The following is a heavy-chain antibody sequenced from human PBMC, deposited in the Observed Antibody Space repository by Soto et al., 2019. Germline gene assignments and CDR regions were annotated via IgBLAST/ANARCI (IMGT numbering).Heavy chain of an antibody. V-gene: IGHV4-31*03. CDR1: GGSISSGGYY. Sequence: QVQLQESGPGLVKPSQTLSLTCTVSGGSISSGGYYWSWIRQHPGKGLEWIGYIYYSGSTYYNTSPKSRVTISVDTSNNQFSLKLSSVTAADTAVYYCARVGVVAATSNWFDPWGQGTLVTVSS. D-gene: IGHD2-15*01. CDR2: IYYSGST. J-gene: IGHJ5*02. CDR3: ARVGVVAATSNWFDP.